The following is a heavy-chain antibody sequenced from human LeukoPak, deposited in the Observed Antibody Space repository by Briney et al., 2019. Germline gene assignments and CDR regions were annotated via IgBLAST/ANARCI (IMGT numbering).Heavy chain of an antibody. CDR1: GFTFSSYS. CDR3: ARGRYYYDSSGYYLPAHIDY. V-gene: IGHV3-21*01. Sequence: GGSLRLSSAASGFTFSSYSMNWVRQAPGKGLEWVSSISSSSSYIYYADSVKGRFTISRDNAKNSLYLQMNSLRAEDTAVYYCARGRYYYDSSGYYLPAHIDYWGQGTLVTVSS. J-gene: IGHJ4*02. CDR2: ISSSSSYI. D-gene: IGHD3-22*01.